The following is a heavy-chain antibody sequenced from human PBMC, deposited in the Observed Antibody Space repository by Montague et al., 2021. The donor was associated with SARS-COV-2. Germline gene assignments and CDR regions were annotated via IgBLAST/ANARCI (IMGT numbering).Heavy chain of an antibody. CDR3: ARVDANWVWTGYTNWFDP. V-gene: IGHV3-48*03. CDR2: ITASGSSI. CDR1: GFTFSRYE. J-gene: IGHJ5*02. D-gene: IGHD3/OR15-3a*01. Sequence: SLRLSCAASGFTFSRYEMSWVRQAPGKGLEWISYITASGSSIHYADSVKGRFTISRDNAKNSLYLQMNSLRAEDTAVYYCARVDANWVWTGYTNWFDPWGQGTPVTVSS.